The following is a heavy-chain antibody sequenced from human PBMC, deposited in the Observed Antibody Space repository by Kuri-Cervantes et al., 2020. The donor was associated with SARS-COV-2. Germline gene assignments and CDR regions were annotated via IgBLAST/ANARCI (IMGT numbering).Heavy chain of an antibody. CDR2: IKQDGSEK. J-gene: IGHJ3*02. CDR1: GFTFSSYW. Sequence: GGSLRLSCAASGFTFSSYWTSWVRQAPGKGLEWVANIKQDGSEKYYVDSVKGRFTISRDNAKNSLYLQMNSLRAEDTAVYYCARIPGYSSGWLAFDIWGQGTMVTVSS. V-gene: IGHV3-7*04. D-gene: IGHD6-19*01. CDR3: ARIPGYSSGWLAFDI.